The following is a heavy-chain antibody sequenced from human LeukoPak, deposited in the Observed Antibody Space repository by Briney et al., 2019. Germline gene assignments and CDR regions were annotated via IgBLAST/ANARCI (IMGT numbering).Heavy chain of an antibody. CDR3: ARGPYYYGSGSDP. J-gene: IGHJ5*02. CDR1: GGSVSSGSYY. D-gene: IGHD3-10*01. Sequence: SETLSLTCTVSGGSVSSGSYYWSWTRQPPGKGLEWIGYIYYSGSTNYNPSLKSRVTISVDTSKNQFSLKLSSVTAADTAVYYCARGPYYYGSGSDPRGQGTLVTASS. V-gene: IGHV4-61*01. CDR2: IYYSGST.